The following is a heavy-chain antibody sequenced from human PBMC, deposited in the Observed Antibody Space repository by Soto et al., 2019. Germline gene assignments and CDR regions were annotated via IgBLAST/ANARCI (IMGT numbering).Heavy chain of an antibody. D-gene: IGHD4-17*01. CDR3: ARENYGDYLNWFDP. CDR1: GFTFSSYS. CDR2: ISSSSSAI. V-gene: IGHV3-48*02. Sequence: PRGSLRLSCAASGFTFSSYSMNWVRQAPGKGLEWVSYISSSSSAIYYADSVKGRFTISRDNAKNSLYLQMNSLRDEDTAVYYCARENYGDYLNWFDPWCQGNLVTVS. J-gene: IGHJ5*02.